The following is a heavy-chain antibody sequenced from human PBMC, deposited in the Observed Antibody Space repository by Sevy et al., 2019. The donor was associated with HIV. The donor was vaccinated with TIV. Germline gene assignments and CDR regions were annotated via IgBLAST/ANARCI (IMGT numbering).Heavy chain of an antibody. CDR1: GFTFSSYW. V-gene: IGHV3-7*01. CDR2: IKQDGSEK. CDR3: AREGSGSLWYYFDY. J-gene: IGHJ4*02. Sequence: GGSLRLSCAASGFTFSSYWMTWVRQAPGKGLEWVANIKQDGSEKYYVDSVKGRFTISRDNAKNSLYLQMNSLRAEDTAVYYCAREGSGSLWYYFDYWGQGTLVTVSP. D-gene: IGHD3-22*01.